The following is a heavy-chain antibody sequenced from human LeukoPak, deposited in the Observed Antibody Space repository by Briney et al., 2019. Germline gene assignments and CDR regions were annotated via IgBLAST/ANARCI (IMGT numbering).Heavy chain of an antibody. D-gene: IGHD5-18*01. CDR3: ARSRSGYSYEHGAFEI. CDR2: IYYSGST. J-gene: IGHJ3*02. Sequence: SETLSLTCTVSGGSISSGGYYWSWIRQHPGKGLEWIGYIYYSGSTYYNPSLKSRVIISVDTSKNQFSLKLSSVTAADTAVYYCARSRSGYSYEHGAFEIWGQGTMVTVSS. CDR1: GGSISSGGYY. V-gene: IGHV4-31*03.